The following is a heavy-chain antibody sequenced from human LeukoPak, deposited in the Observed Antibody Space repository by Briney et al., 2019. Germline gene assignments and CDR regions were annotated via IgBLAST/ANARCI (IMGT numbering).Heavy chain of an antibody. CDR1: GGSFSGYY. CDR3: TRTPHGYSYGRYYFGY. Sequence: SETLSLTCAVYGGSFSGYYWSWIRQPPGKGLEWIGETNHSGSTNYNPSLKSRVTISVDTSKNQFSLKLSSVTAADTAVYYCTRTPHGYSYGRYYFGYWGQGTLVTVSS. CDR2: TNHSGST. D-gene: IGHD5-18*01. J-gene: IGHJ4*02. V-gene: IGHV4-34*01.